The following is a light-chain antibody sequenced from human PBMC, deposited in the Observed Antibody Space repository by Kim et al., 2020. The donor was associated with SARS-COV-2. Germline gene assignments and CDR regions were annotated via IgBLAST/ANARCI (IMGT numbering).Light chain of an antibody. CDR2: SNN. V-gene: IGLV1-44*01. J-gene: IGLJ1*01. Sequence: QSVLTQPPSASGTPGQRVIISCSGSSSNIGRNTVNWYQQLPGTAPKLLIYSNNQRPSGVPDRFSGSKSGTSASLAISGLQSEDEADYYCAVWDDSLNGPYVFGTGTKVTVL. CDR3: AVWDDSLNGPYV. CDR1: SSNIGRNT.